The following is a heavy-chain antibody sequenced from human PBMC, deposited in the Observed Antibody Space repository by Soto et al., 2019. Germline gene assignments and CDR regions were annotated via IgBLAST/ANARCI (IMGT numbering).Heavy chain of an antibody. CDR3: ARGAVAGYFDY. Sequence: LSLTCTVSGDFISSNVHHWGWIRQPPGKGLEWVSYISSSGSTIYYADSVKGRFTISRDNAKNSLYLQMNSLRAEDTAVYYCARGAVAGYFDYWGQGTLVTV. J-gene: IGHJ4*02. CDR2: ISSSGSTI. CDR1: GDFISSNVHH. D-gene: IGHD6-19*01. V-gene: IGHV3-11*01.